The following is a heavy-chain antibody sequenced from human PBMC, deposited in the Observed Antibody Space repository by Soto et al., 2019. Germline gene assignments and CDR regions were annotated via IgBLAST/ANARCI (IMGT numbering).Heavy chain of an antibody. CDR2: LYYTGIS. CDR1: GGSIRNNY. CDR3: ARLGGYYQAFDN. D-gene: IGHD3-3*01. V-gene: IGHV4-59*08. Sequence: SETLSLTCTVSGGSIRNNYWSWIPTPPGKRLEWGGYLYYTGISKYHPSLKSRVTISVDSSKNQFSLKLDSVTPADTAVYSCARLGGYYQAFDNWGQGTLDPVSS. J-gene: IGHJ4*02.